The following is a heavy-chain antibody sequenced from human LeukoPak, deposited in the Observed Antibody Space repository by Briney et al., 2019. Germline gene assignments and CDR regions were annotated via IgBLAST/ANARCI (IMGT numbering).Heavy chain of an antibody. CDR1: GFTFDDYA. Sequence: QPGRSLRLSCAASGFTFDDYAMHWVRQAPGKGLEWVSGISWNSGSIGYADSVKGRFTISRDNAKNSLYLQMNSLRAEDTALYYCAKALGSYYSPEPFDYWGQGTLVTVSS. CDR2: ISWNSGSI. V-gene: IGHV3-9*01. D-gene: IGHD1-26*01. J-gene: IGHJ4*02. CDR3: AKALGSYYSPEPFDY.